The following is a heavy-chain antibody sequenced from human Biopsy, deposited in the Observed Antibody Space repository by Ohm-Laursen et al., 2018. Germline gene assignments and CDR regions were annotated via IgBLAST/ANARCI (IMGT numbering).Heavy chain of an antibody. CDR3: ARGRGGLAPLDD. Sequence: SLRLSCAASGFSISTNYMSWVRQAPGKGLEWISVSNSGGSTYYADSVKDRFTISRDNSNNAVFLQMNSLRAEDTAVYYCARGRGGLAPLDDWGPGTLVTVSS. J-gene: IGHJ4*02. V-gene: IGHV3-66*01. CDR1: GFSISTNY. CDR2: SNSGGST.